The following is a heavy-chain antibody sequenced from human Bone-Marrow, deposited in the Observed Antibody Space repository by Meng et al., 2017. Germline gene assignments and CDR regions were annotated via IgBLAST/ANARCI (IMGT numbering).Heavy chain of an antibody. CDR2: IYYSGST. J-gene: IGHJ6*02. Sequence: SETLSLTCTVSGGSISSYYWSWIRQPPGKGLEWIGYIYYSGSTNYNPSLKSRVTISVDTSKNQFSLKLSSVTAADTAVYYCAGANYQYLKASYYYYGMDVWGQGTTVTVSS. CDR1: GGSISSYY. V-gene: IGHV4-59*01. CDR3: AGANYQYLKASYYYYGMDV. D-gene: IGHD1-7*01.